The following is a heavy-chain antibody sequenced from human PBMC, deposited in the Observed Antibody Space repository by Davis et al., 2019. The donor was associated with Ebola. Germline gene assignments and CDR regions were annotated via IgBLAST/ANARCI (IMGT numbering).Heavy chain of an antibody. CDR2: ISWYGRST. CDR3: TAYDSTFRNY. CDR1: GFTFSSYS. D-gene: IGHD3-22*01. Sequence: GESLKISCAASGFTFSSYSMNWVRQAPGKGLEWVSLISWYGRSTAYADSVRDRFSISRDNSRNFLYLQMNGLRAEDTALYYCTAYDSTFRNYWGQGTLVTVSS. J-gene: IGHJ4*02. V-gene: IGHV3-43D*03.